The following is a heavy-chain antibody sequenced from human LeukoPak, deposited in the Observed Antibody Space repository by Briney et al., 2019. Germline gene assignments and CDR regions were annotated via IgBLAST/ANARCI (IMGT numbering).Heavy chain of an antibody. CDR2: IYYTGST. Sequence: SETLSLTCTVSGGSISGHYWSWVRQPPGKGLEYIGYIYYTGSTNYNPSLKSRVAMSVDTSKNQFTLSLSSVTAADTAVYYCARDRGSSGDFDFWGKGTLVTVSS. CDR1: GGSISGHY. D-gene: IGHD3-22*01. CDR3: ARDRGSSGDFDF. J-gene: IGHJ4*02. V-gene: IGHV4-59*11.